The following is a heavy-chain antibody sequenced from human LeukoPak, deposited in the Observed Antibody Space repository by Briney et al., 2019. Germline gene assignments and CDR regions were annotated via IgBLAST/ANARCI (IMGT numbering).Heavy chain of an antibody. J-gene: IGHJ5*02. CDR2: IYYSGST. D-gene: IGHD1-14*01. Sequence: SETLSLTCTVSGGSISSSSYYWGWIRQPPGTGLEWIGSIYYSGSTYYNPSLKSRVTISVDTSKNQFSLKLSSVTAADTAVYYCARDPYKTNWFDPWGQGTLVTVSS. V-gene: IGHV4-39*07. CDR1: GGSISSSSYY. CDR3: ARDPYKTNWFDP.